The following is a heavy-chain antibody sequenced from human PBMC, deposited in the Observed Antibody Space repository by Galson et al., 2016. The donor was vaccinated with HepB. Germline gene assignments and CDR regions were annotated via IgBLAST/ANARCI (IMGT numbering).Heavy chain of an antibody. CDR3: ARAHTIMLNYFDY. CDR2: IWSDGNTK. CDR1: GLTFSRDG. Sequence: SLRLSCAASGLTFSRDGMHWVRQPPGKGLEWVAVIWSDGNTKFYADSVKGRFTISRDNSKDTLSLQMNSLRAEDTAVYYCARAHTIMLNYFDYWGQGTLVTVSS. J-gene: IGHJ4*02. V-gene: IGHV3-33*01. D-gene: IGHD3-16*01.